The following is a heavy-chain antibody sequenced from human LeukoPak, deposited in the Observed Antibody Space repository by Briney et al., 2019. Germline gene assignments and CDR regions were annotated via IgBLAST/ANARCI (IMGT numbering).Heavy chain of an antibody. J-gene: IGHJ4*02. Sequence: GGSLRLSYAASGFTFSSHAMSWVRQAPGKGLEWVSAISTSGGSTYYADSVKGRFTISRDNSKNTLYLQMNSLRAEDTAVYYCAKEPYSGSQLLDYWGQGTLVTVSS. V-gene: IGHV3-23*01. CDR2: ISTSGGST. D-gene: IGHD1-26*01. CDR3: AKEPYSGSQLLDY. CDR1: GFTFSSHA.